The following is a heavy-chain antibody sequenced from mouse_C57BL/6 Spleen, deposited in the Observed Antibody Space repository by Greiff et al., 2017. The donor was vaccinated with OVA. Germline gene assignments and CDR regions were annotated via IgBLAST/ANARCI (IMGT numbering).Heavy chain of an antibody. Sequence: QVQLQQPGAELVRPGTSVKLSCKASGYTFTSYWMHCVKQRPGQGLEWIGVIDPSDSYTNYNQKFKGKATLTVDTSSSTAYMQLSSLTSEDSAVYYCARSDYSNYDDAMDYWGQGTSVTVSS. D-gene: IGHD2-5*01. CDR1: GYTFTSYW. J-gene: IGHJ4*01. CDR3: ARSDYSNYDDAMDY. V-gene: IGHV1-59*01. CDR2: IDPSDSYT.